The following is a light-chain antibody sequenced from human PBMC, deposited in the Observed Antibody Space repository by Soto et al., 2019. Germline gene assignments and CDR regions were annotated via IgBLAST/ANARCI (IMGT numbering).Light chain of an antibody. J-gene: IGLJ1*01. Sequence: HCVLTQPPSVSAAPGQRVTISCSGSSSNIGGNSVSWYQQLPGTAPKLLIYDDDKRPSGIPDRFSGSKSGTSATLGITGFQTGDEADYYCGSWDSSLSAYVFGTGTKVTV. CDR2: DDD. V-gene: IGLV1-51*01. CDR3: GSWDSSLSAYV. CDR1: SSNIGGNS.